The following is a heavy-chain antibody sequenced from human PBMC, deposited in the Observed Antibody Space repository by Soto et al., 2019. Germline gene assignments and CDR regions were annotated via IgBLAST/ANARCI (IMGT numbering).Heavy chain of an antibody. D-gene: IGHD2-15*01. CDR2: ISWNSGSI. J-gene: IGHJ3*02. V-gene: IGHV3-9*01. Sequence: LRLSCAASGFTFDDYAMHWVRQAPGKGLGWVSGISWNSGSIGYADSVKGRFTISRDNAKDSLYLQMNSLRAEDTALYYCAKDKLDGSCPALDAFDIWGQGTMVTVS. CDR3: AKDKLDGSCPALDAFDI. CDR1: GFTFDDYA.